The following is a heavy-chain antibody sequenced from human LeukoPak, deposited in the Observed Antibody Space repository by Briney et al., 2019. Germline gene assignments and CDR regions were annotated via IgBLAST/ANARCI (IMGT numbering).Heavy chain of an antibody. V-gene: IGHV3-21*01. Sequence: GGTLRLSCAASGFTFNTYGMSWVRQAPGKGLEWVSSSSGSSSYIYYPDSVKGRFTISRDNAKNSLYLQMNSLRAEDTAVYYCARDREAYCSGGRCTNFDYWGQGSLVTVSS. CDR2: SSGSSSYI. D-gene: IGHD2-15*01. CDR1: GFTFNTYG. J-gene: IGHJ4*02. CDR3: ARDREAYCSGGRCTNFDY.